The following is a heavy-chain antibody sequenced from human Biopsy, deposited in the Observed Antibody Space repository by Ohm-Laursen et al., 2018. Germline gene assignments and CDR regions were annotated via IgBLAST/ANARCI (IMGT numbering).Heavy chain of an antibody. Sequence: SLRLSCLASGFRLPSHGMHRVRPAPGKGLGWVAGISDDGRNKYYIDSVRGRFTISRDNSKNTLYLQMNNLRAEDTAVFYCAKDLRNNNWGVENWGQGTLVTVSS. CDR2: ISDDGRNK. D-gene: IGHD7-27*01. J-gene: IGHJ4*02. CDR3: AKDLRNNNWGVEN. V-gene: IGHV3-30*18. CDR1: GFRLPSHG.